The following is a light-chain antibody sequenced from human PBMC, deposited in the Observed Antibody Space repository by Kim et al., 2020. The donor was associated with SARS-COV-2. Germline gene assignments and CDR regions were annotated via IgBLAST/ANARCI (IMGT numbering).Light chain of an antibody. V-gene: IGKV2-28*01. CDR3: MQALQTLFPVT. CDR2: LGS. J-gene: IGKJ4*01. CDR1: QSLLHSNGYNY. Sequence: DIVMTQSPLSLPVTPGEPASISCRSSQSLLHSNGYNYLDWYLQKPGQSPQLLIYLGSNRASGVPDRLSGSGSGTDFTLKISRVEAEDVGVYYCMQALQTLFPVTFGGGTKLEIK.